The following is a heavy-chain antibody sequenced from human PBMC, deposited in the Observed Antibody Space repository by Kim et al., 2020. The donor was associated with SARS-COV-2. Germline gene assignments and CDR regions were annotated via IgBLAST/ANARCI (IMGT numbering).Heavy chain of an antibody. CDR1: GFTFSNSW. J-gene: IGHJ4*02. CDR3: ARYYGSGTYALDY. D-gene: IGHD3-10*01. V-gene: IGHV3-74*01. CDR2: INNDASST. Sequence: GGSLRLSCTASGFTFSNSWMHWVRQGPGKGLVWVSRINNDASSTSYADSVKGRFTISRDNAKNTLYLQMNSLRAEDTAVYYCARYYGSGTYALDYWGQGTLVTVSS.